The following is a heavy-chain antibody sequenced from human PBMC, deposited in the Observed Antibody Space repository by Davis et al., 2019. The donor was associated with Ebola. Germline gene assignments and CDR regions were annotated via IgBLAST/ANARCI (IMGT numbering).Heavy chain of an antibody. CDR2: ISGSGGST. D-gene: IGHD6-19*01. Sequence: PGGSLRLSCAASGFTFSSYAMSWVRQAPGKGLEWVSAISGSGGSTYYADSVKGRFTISRDNSKNTLYLQMNSLRAEDTAVYYCAKDLMVYSSRGEYFQHWGQGTLVTVSS. J-gene: IGHJ1*01. CDR1: GFTFSSYA. CDR3: AKDLMVYSSRGEYFQH. V-gene: IGHV3-23*01.